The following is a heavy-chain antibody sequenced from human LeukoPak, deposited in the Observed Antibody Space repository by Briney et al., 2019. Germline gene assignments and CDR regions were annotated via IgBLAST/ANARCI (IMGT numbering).Heavy chain of an antibody. CDR3: ARDNIVVVAATKAYYFDY. CDR1: GGSISSYY. V-gene: IGHV4-4*07. D-gene: IGHD2-15*01. J-gene: IGHJ4*02. CDR2: IYISGST. Sequence: SETLSLTCTVSGGSISSYYWSWIRQPAGKGLEWIGRIYISGSTNYNPSLKSRVTISVDTSKNQFSLKLSSVTAADTAVYYCARDNIVVVAATKAYYFDYWGQGTLVTVSS.